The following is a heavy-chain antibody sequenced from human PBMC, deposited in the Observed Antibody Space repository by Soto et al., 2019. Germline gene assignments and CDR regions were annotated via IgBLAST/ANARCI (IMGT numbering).Heavy chain of an antibody. J-gene: IGHJ6*02. CDR1: GGTFSSYT. V-gene: IGHV1-69*02. Sequence: QVQLVQSGAEVKKPGSSVKVSCKASGGTFSSYTISWVRQAPGQGLEWMGRIIPIRGIANYAQKFQGRVTITADKSTSTAYMELSSLSSEDTAVYYCARFRGSYGMDVWGQGTTVTVSS. CDR3: ARFRGSYGMDV. CDR2: IIPIRGIA. D-gene: IGHD3-10*01.